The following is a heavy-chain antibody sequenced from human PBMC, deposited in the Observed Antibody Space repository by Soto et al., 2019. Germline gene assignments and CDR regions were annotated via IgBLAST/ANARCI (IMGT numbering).Heavy chain of an antibody. V-gene: IGHV1-18*01. CDR1: GYTFTSYG. CDR3: ARVEYSSGWYPNFDY. CDR2: ISAYNGNT. D-gene: IGHD6-19*01. J-gene: IGHJ4*02. Sequence: ASVNVSCKASGYTFTSYGISWVRQAPGQGLEWMGWISAYNGNTNYAQKLQGRVTMTTDTSTSTAYMELRSLRSDDTAVYYCARVEYSSGWYPNFDYWGQGTLVTVSS.